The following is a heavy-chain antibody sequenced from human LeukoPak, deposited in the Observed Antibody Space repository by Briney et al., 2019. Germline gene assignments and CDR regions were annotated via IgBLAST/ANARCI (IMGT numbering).Heavy chain of an antibody. Sequence: ASVKVSCKTSGYTFTSYYFHWVRQAPGQGLEWMGIINPSDGSTSYAQKFQGRVTMTRDTSTSTVYMELSSLSSEDTAVYYCARALYCSGSSCYSSASDYWGQGTLVTVSS. V-gene: IGHV1-46*01. CDR2: INPSDGST. CDR1: GYTFTSYY. J-gene: IGHJ4*01. D-gene: IGHD2-15*01. CDR3: ARALYCSGSSCYSSASDY.